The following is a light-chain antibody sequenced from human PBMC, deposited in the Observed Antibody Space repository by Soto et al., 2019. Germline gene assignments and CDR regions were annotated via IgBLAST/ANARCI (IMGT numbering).Light chain of an antibody. CDR2: GAS. J-gene: IGKJ4*01. CDR3: QQYGSSPT. Sequence: EIVMTQSPATLSVSPVDRATLSCRASQSVDNDLAWYQQKPGQPPRLLIYGASSRATGIPDRFGGSGSGADFTLTISRLEPEDFAVYYCQQYGSSPTFGGGTKVDIK. CDR1: QSVDND. V-gene: IGKV3-20*01.